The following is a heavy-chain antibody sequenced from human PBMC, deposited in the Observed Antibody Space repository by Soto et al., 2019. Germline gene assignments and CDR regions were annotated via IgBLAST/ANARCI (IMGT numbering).Heavy chain of an antibody. J-gene: IGHJ4*02. CDR2: ISYDGSNK. D-gene: IGHD2-15*01. Sequence: QVQLVESGGGGVQPGRSLRLSCAASGFTFSSYGMHWVLQAPGKGLEWVAVISYDGSNKYYADSVKGRFTISRDNSKNTLYLQMNSLRAEDTDVYYCAKETYSGPLDYWGQGTLVTVSS. CDR3: AKETYSGPLDY. V-gene: IGHV3-30*18. CDR1: GFTFSSYG.